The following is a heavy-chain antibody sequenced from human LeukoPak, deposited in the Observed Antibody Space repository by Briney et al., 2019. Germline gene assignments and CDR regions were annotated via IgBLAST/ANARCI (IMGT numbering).Heavy chain of an antibody. CDR2: IYYSGST. CDR3: ASGSYYFDY. D-gene: IGHD1-26*01. Sequence: PSETLSLTCTVSGDSITSSSYYWSWIRQPPGKGLEWIGYIYYSGSTKNNPSLKSRVTISVDTSKNQFSLKLSSVTAADTAVYYCASGSYYFDYWGQGTLVTVSS. J-gene: IGHJ4*02. V-gene: IGHV4-61*05. CDR1: GDSITSSSYY.